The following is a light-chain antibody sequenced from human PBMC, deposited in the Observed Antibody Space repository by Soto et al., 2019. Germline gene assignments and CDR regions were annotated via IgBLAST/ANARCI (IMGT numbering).Light chain of an antibody. Sequence: EIVLRQSPGTLSLSPGERATLSCRASQSVSNNYLAWYQQNPGQAPRLLIYGASSRATGIPDRFSGSGSGTDFTLTISRLEPEDFAVYYCQQYGSSPRTFGQGTKVEIK. J-gene: IGKJ1*01. CDR2: GAS. CDR3: QQYGSSPRT. CDR1: QSVSNNY. V-gene: IGKV3-20*01.